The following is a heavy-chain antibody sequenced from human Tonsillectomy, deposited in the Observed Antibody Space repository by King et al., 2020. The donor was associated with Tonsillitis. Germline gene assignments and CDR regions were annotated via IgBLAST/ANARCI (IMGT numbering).Heavy chain of an antibody. CDR2: IIPIFGTA. CDR3: ARYGDYYDSSGYYYFPFDI. D-gene: IGHD3-22*01. V-gene: IGHV1-69*01. Sequence: VQLVESGAEVKKPGSSVKVSCKASGGAFSSYGISWVRQAPGQGLEWMGGIIPIFGTAKYAQKFQGRVTITADQSTSTAYMELSSLRSEDTAVYYCARYGDYYDSSGYYYFPFDIGGLGTMVAVSS. CDR1: GGAFSSYG. J-gene: IGHJ3*02.